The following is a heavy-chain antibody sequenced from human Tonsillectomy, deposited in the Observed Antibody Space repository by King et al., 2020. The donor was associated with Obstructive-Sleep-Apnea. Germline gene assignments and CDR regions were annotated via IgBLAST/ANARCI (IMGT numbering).Heavy chain of an antibody. CDR2: ISHDANRK. CDR3: AKGDY. CDR1: GFTFSTYD. V-gene: IGHV3-30*02. J-gene: IGHJ4*02. Sequence: VQLVESGGGVVQPGGSLRLSCAASGFTFSTYDMHWVRQAPGKGLEWVAFISHDANRKFYADSVKGRFTIFRDNSKKTLYLQMDSLRPEDTAVYYCAKGDYWGQGTLVTVSS.